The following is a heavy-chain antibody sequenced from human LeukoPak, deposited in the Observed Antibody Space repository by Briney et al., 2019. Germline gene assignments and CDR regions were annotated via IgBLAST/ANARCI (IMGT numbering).Heavy chain of an antibody. V-gene: IGHV4-39*07. Sequence: SETLSLTCTVSGGSISSSSYYWGWIRQPPGKGLEWIGSIYHSGSTYYNPSLKSRVTISVDTSKNQFSLKLSSVTAADTAVYYCARDGGDGYNNNWFDPWGQGTLVTVSS. CDR3: ARDGGDGYNNNWFDP. D-gene: IGHD5-24*01. CDR1: GGSISSSSYY. J-gene: IGHJ5*02. CDR2: IYHSGST.